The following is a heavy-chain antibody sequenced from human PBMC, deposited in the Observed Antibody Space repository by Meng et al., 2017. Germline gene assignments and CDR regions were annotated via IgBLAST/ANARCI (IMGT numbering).Heavy chain of an antibody. J-gene: IGHJ4*02. CDR3: ARSRDIVATIERLEYYFDY. V-gene: IGHV4-4*02. Sequence: VPRTGSALGRVKPSGTLSLACAVSGGSNSRSNWGSWVRQPPGKGLEWIGEIYHSGSTNYNPSLKSRVTISVDKSKNQFSLKLSSVTAADTAVYYCARSRDIVATIERLEYYFDYWGQGTLVTVSS. CDR2: IYHSGST. D-gene: IGHD5-12*01. CDR1: GGSNSRSNW.